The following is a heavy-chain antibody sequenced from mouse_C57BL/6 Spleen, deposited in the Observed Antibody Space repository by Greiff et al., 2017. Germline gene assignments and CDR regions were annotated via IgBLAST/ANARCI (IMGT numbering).Heavy chain of an antibody. CDR3: AREGVVAHLDY. Sequence: QVQLQQSGAELVRPGSSVKLSCKASGYTFTSYWMHWVKQRPIQGLEWIGNIDPSDSETHYNQKFKDKATLTVDKSSSTAYMQLSSLTSEDSAVYYCAREGVVAHLDYWGQGTTLTVSS. D-gene: IGHD1-1*01. J-gene: IGHJ2*01. CDR1: GYTFTSYW. CDR2: IDPSDSET. V-gene: IGHV1-52*01.